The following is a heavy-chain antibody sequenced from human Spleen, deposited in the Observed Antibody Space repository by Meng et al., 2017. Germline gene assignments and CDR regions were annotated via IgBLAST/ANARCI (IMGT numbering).Heavy chain of an antibody. V-gene: IGHV3-74*01. D-gene: IGHD5-18*01. CDR3: SLERETALDF. J-gene: IGHJ4*02. CDR1: GFTFSSYW. CDR2: INSDGSAA. Sequence: EVQLVESGGGLVQPVGSLRLSCVASGFTFSSYWMHWVRQAPGKGLVWVSRINSDGSAATYADSVEGRFTISRDNAKNTLYLQMNSLRAEDTAVYYCSLERETALDFWGQGTLVTVSS.